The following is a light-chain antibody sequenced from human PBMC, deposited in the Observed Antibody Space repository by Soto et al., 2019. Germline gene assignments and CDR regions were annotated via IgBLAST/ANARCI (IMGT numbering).Light chain of an antibody. CDR2: DAY. CDR1: QTVRNNY. J-gene: IGKJ4*01. Sequence: EFVLTQSPGTLSVSPGERATLSCRASQTVRNNYLAWYQQKPDQARRLLIYDAYSRATGLPDRFSGGGSGTDFTLTISRLEPEDFAVYYCQQFSSYPLTFGGGTKVDIK. CDR3: QQFSSYPLT. V-gene: IGKV3-20*01.